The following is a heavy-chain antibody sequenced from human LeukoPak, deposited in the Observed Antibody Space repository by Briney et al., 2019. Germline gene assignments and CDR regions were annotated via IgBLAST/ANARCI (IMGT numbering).Heavy chain of an antibody. Sequence: PGTSLRLSCAASGFTFISYAIHWVRQAPGKGLEWVSYISSSGSTIYYADSVKGRFTISRDNAKNSLYLQMNSLRAEDTAVYYCARLNLVVVAATPLHAFDIWGQGTMVTVSS. V-gene: IGHV3-48*04. D-gene: IGHD2-15*01. CDR3: ARLNLVVVAATPLHAFDI. CDR2: ISSSGSTI. J-gene: IGHJ3*02. CDR1: GFTFISYA.